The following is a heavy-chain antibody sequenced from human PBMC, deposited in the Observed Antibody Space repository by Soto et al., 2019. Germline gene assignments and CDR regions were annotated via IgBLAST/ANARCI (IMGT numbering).Heavy chain of an antibody. CDR3: ARAYGYYFDY. D-gene: IGHD4-17*01. CDR2: IYYSGST. CDR1: GGSIISYY. V-gene: IGHV4-59*01. Sequence: SETLSHTCTVSGGSIISYYWSWIRQPPGKGLEWIGYIYYSGSTNYNPSLKSRVTISVDTSKNQFSLKLSSVTAADTAVYYCARAYGYYFDYWGQGTLVTVSS. J-gene: IGHJ4*02.